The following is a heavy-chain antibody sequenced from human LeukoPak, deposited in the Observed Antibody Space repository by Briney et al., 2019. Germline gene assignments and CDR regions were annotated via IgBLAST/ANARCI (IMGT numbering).Heavy chain of an antibody. V-gene: IGHV1-18*01. D-gene: IGHD2-21*01. CDR1: GYTFSNYG. Sequence: ASVKVSCKASGYTFSNYGISWVRQAPGQGLKWMGWIAVYNANTNYAQNLQDRVTMTTDTATSTAYMELRSLRSDDTAMYYCARDFAGLFDYWGQGTLVTVSS. CDR2: IAVYNANT. J-gene: IGHJ4*02. CDR3: ARDFAGLFDY.